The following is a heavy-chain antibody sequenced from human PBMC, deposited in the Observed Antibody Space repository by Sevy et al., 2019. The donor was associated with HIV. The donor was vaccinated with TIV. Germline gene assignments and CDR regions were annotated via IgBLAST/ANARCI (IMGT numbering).Heavy chain of an antibody. Sequence: GGSLRLSCVASGFTFRSYWMSRVRQAPRKGLEWVANIKLDRSEKYYVDSVKGRFTISRDNAKNSLYLQMNSLRAEDTAVYYCARDCSSTSCLWGMDVWGQGTTVTVSS. D-gene: IGHD2-2*01. V-gene: IGHV3-7*03. CDR1: GFTFRSYW. CDR2: IKLDRSEK. J-gene: IGHJ6*02. CDR3: ARDCSSTSCLWGMDV.